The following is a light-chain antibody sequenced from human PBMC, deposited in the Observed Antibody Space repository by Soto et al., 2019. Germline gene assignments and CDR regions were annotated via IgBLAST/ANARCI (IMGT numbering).Light chain of an antibody. CDR1: SSDIGGYNY. Sequence: QSALTQPASVSGSPGQSITIFCSGTSSDIGGYNYVSWYQHHPGKAPKLIIYEVSYRPSGVSNRFSGSKSGNTASLTISGLKDEDEADYWCSSYTTTNTLQLVFGGGTKLTVL. CDR2: EVS. CDR3: SSYTTTNTLQLV. J-gene: IGLJ2*01. V-gene: IGLV2-14*01.